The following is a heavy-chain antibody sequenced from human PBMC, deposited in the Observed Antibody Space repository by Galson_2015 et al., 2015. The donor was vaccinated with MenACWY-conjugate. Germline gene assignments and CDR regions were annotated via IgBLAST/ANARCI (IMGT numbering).Heavy chain of an antibody. V-gene: IGHV7-4-1*02. CDR3: AREGIRVYDDAFDI. Sequence: SVKVSCKASGYTFNTYAMNWVRQAPGQGLEWMGWINTNTGNPTYGQGFAGRFVLSLDTSVSTAYLQVSSLKAEDTAVYYCAREGIRVYDDAFDIWGQGTMVTVSS. D-gene: IGHD2-8*01. CDR2: INTNTGNP. CDR1: GYTFNTYA. J-gene: IGHJ3*02.